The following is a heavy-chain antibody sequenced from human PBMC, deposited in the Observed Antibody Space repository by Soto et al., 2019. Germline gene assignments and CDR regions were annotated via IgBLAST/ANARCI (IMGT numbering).Heavy chain of an antibody. CDR2: IYYSGST. CDR3: ARSSPVVTAP. J-gene: IGHJ5*02. V-gene: IGHV4-31*03. CDR1: GGSICSGGYY. Sequence: QVQLQASGPGLVKPSQTLSLTCTVSGGSICSGGYYWSWIRQHPAQGLEWIGYIYYSGSTYYNPSLKSRITISVDTSKNQFSLKLSAVTAADTAVYYCARSSPVVTAPWGQGTLVTVSS. D-gene: IGHD2-21*02.